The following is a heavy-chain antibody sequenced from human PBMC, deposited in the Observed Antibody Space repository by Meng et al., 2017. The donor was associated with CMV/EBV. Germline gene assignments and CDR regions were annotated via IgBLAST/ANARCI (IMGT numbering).Heavy chain of an antibody. CDR1: GYTFTSYD. D-gene: IGHD5-24*01. Sequence: ASVTVSCKASGYTFTSYDINWVRQATGQGLEWMGWMNPNSGNTGYAQKFQGRVTMTKNTSISTAYMELRSLRSEDTAVYYCARVRRATAYYGMDVWGQGTTVTVSS. V-gene: IGHV1-8*01. CDR2: MNPNSGNT. J-gene: IGHJ6*02. CDR3: ARVRRATAYYGMDV.